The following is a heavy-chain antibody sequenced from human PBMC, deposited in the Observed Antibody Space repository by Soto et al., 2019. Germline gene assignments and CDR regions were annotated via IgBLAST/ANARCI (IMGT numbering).Heavy chain of an antibody. CDR2: IFHSGTT. CDR3: ARLSFGDQGNY. CDR1: GDSMSGYY. D-gene: IGHD2-21*02. J-gene: IGHJ4*02. Sequence: QVQLQESGPGLVKPSETLSLTCTVSGDSMSGYYWSWIRQSPGRRLEWIGYIFHSGTTNYNPSLKSRLSMSVDASKIQFSLRVTSVTAADTAIYYCARLSFGDQGNYWGQGTLVTVSS. V-gene: IGHV4-59*01.